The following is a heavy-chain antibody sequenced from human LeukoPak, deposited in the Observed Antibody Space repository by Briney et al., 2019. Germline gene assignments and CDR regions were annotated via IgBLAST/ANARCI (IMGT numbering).Heavy chain of an antibody. CDR2: INHSGST. CDR1: GGSFSGYY. D-gene: IGHD5-18*01. J-gene: IGHJ4*02. CDR3: ARAGRWIQLTLDY. V-gene: IGHV4-34*01. Sequence: SETLSLTCAVYGGSFSGYYWSWIRQPPGKGLEWIGEINHSGSTNYNPSLKSRVTISVDTSKNQFSLKLSSVTAADTAVYYCARAGRWIQLTLDYWGQGTLVTVSS.